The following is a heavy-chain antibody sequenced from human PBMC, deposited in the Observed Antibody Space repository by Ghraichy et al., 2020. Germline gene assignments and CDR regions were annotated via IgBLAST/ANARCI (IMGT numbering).Heavy chain of an antibody. CDR3: ATRRGAATGLDS. D-gene: IGHD6-13*01. CDR1: GFSLSGYW. J-gene: IGHJ4*02. Sequence: GGSLRLSCAASGFSLSGYWMHWVRQLPGKGLVWVSRITSDGSGTTYADSVKGRFTISRDNAKDTVYLQINSLRDEDTAVYYCATRRGAATGLDSWGQGTLVTVSS. CDR2: ITSDGSGT. V-gene: IGHV3-74*01.